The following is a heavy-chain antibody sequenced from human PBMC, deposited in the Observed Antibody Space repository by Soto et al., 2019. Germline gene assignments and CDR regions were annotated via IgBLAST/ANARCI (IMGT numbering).Heavy chain of an antibody. CDR2: IYHSGST. Sequence: PSETLSLTCAVSGYSISSGYYWGWIRQPPGKGLEWIGSIYHSGSTYYNPSLKSRVTISVDTSKNQFSLKLSSVTAADTAVYYCARDPTAMGTWFDPWGQGTLVTVSS. D-gene: IGHD5-18*01. V-gene: IGHV4-38-2*02. J-gene: IGHJ5*02. CDR1: GYSISSGYY. CDR3: ARDPTAMGTWFDP.